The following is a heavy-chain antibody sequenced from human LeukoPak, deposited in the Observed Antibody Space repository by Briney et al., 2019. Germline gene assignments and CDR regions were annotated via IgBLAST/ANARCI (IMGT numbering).Heavy chain of an antibody. CDR1: GGSITSYY. V-gene: IGHV4-59*08. CDR2: IYYTGST. J-gene: IGHJ4*02. Sequence: PSETLSLTCNVSGGSITSYYWNWIRQSPGKGLEWIGYIYYTGSTNSNPSLKSRLTISLDTSKKQFSLKLSSVTAADTAIYYCESSYFYDGNRYFDYWGQGALVTVSS. CDR3: ESSYFYDGNRYFDY. D-gene: IGHD3-22*01.